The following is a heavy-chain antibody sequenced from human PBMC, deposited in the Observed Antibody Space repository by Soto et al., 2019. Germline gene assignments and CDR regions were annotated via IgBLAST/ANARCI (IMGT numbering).Heavy chain of an antibody. Sequence: GGSLKISCGGFGYSFSLYLIGWGGQMPGKGLEWMGIFYPSDSESRYNPSFQGQVTFSADTSINTAYLQWDSLKASDTAMYYCARLYYYYGMDVWGQGTTVTVSS. V-gene: IGHV5-51*01. J-gene: IGHJ6*02. CDR1: GYSFSLYL. CDR2: FYPSDSES. CDR3: ARLYYYYGMDV.